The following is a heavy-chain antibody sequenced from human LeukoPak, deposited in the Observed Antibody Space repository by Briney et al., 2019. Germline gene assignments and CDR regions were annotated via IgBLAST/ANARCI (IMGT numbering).Heavy chain of an antibody. J-gene: IGHJ5*02. CDR2: INAGNGNT. Sequence: ASVKVSCKASGYTFSSYPMHWVRQAPGQRLEWMGWINAGNGNTKYSQKFQDRVTITRDTSASTAYMELSSLRSEDTAVYYCARGSSSWPYNWFDPWGQGTLVTVSS. CDR1: GYTFSSYP. V-gene: IGHV1-3*01. CDR3: ARGSSSWPYNWFDP. D-gene: IGHD6-13*01.